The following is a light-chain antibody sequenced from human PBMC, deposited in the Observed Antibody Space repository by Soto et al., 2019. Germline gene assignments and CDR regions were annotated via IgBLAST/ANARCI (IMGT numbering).Light chain of an antibody. CDR3: QEYYDTPPT. CDR1: QSVLYSSNNKNY. CDR2: WAS. V-gene: IGKV4-1*01. Sequence: DIVMTQSPESLAVSLGERATINCKSSQSVLYSSNNKNYIAWYQQKPGQPPKLIIYWASTRESGVPDRFSGSGSGTDFTLTISSLQAEDVALYYCQEYYDTPPTFGQGTKVEI. J-gene: IGKJ1*01.